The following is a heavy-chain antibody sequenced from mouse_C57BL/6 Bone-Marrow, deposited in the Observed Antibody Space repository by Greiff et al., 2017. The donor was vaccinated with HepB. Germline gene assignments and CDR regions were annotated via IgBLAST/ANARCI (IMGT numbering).Heavy chain of an antibody. CDR3: TREADGYYPFNY. CDR1: GFTFSSYA. J-gene: IGHJ2*01. V-gene: IGHV5-9-1*02. Sequence: EVKLVESGEGLVKPGGSLKLSCAASGFTFSSYAMSWVRQTPEKRLEWVAYISSGGDYIYYADTVKGRFTISRDNARNTLYLQMSSLKSEDTAMYYCTREADGYYPFNYWGQGTTLTVSS. CDR2: ISSGGDYI. D-gene: IGHD2-3*01.